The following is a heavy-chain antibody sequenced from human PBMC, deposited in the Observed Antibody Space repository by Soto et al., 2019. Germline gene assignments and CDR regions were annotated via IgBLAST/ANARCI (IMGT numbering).Heavy chain of an antibody. CDR1: GLTFSSYS. Sequence: EVQLVESGGGLVHPGGSLRLSCAASGLTFSSYSMNWVRQAPGKGLEWVSFISSSSTTIYYADSVKGRFTISRDNAKNSLYLQMSSLRAEDTAVYYCATYDYGAKGGAFDIWGQGTMVTVSS. CDR3: ATYDYGAKGGAFDI. D-gene: IGHD4-17*01. CDR2: ISSSSTTI. J-gene: IGHJ3*02. V-gene: IGHV3-48*01.